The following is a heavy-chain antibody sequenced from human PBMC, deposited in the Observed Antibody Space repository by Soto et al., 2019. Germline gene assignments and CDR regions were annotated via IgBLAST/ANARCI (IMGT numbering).Heavy chain of an antibody. CDR3: ARADRTLVTSYSLDV. CDR2: INHSGTI. J-gene: IGHJ6*02. Sequence: SETLSLTCAVYGGSFSGYDWTWIRQPPGKGLEWIGEINHSGTINFNPSLKSRLTISLDTSKKHFSLKLSSVTDADTAAYYCARADRTLVTSYSLDVWGQGTTVTVSS. D-gene: IGHD2-21*02. CDR1: GGSFSGYD. V-gene: IGHV4-34*01.